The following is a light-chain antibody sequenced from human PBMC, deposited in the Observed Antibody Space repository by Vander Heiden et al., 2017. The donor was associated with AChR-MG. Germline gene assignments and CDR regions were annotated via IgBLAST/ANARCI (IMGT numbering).Light chain of an antibody. CDR2: EVS. V-gene: IGLV2-23*02. Sequence: QSALPQPPSPSASPAPSITISCTGTSSDVGSYNLVSWYQQHPGKAPKLVIYEVSKRPSGVSNRFSGSKSGNTASLTSSGLQAEDEADYYCCSYAGSSTYVFGTGTKVTVL. J-gene: IGLJ1*01. CDR3: CSYAGSSTYV. CDR1: SSDVGSYNL.